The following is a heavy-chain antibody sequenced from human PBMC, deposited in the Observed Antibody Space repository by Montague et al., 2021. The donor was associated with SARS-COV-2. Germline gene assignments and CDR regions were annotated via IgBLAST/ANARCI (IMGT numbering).Heavy chain of an antibody. Sequence: SETLSLTCTVSGGSLSSYYWSWIRQPPGKGLEWIGYIYYSGSTNYNLSLKSRVTISVDTSKNQFSLNLSPVTAADTAVYYCARHVSGSLTHFHHWGQGSLVTVSS. D-gene: IGHD1-26*01. J-gene: IGHJ1*01. CDR2: IYYSGST. V-gene: IGHV4-59*08. CDR3: ARHVSGSLTHFHH. CDR1: GGSLSSYY.